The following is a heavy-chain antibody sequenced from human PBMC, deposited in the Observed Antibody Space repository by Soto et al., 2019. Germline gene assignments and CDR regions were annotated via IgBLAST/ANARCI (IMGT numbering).Heavy chain of an antibody. CDR3: ARDLSFFDAFDI. Sequence: PGGSLRLSCAASGFTFSSYAMHWVRQAPGKGLEWVAVISYDGSNKYYADSVKGRFTISRDNSKNTLYLQMNSLRAEDTAVYYCARDLSFFDAFDIWGQGTMVTVSS. J-gene: IGHJ3*02. D-gene: IGHD3-16*02. V-gene: IGHV3-30-3*01. CDR2: ISYDGSNK. CDR1: GFTFSSYA.